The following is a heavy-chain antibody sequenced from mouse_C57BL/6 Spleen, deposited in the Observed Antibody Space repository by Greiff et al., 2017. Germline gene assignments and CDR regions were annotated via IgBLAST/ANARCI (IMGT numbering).Heavy chain of an antibody. CDR3: ARQELPHYYAMDY. V-gene: IGHV5-12*01. Sequence: EVQLVESGGGLVQPGGSLKLSCAASGFTFSDYYMYWVRQTPEKRLEWVAYISNGGGSTYYPDTVKGRFTISRDNAKNTLYLQMSRLKSEDTAMYYCARQELPHYYAMDYWGQGTSVTVSS. CDR1: GFTFSDYY. CDR2: ISNGGGST. D-gene: IGHD5-5*01. J-gene: IGHJ4*01.